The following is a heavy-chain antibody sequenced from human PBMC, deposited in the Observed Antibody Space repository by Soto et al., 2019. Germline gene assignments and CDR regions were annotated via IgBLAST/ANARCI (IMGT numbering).Heavy chain of an antibody. Sequence: EVQLVESGGGLVQPGGSLRLSCAASGFTFSSYSINWVRQAPGKGLECVSYISSSSSTIYYADSVKGRFTISRDNAKNSLYLQMNSLRAEDTAVYYCAREEGLLNWFDPWGQGNLVTVSS. CDR1: GFTFSSYS. CDR3: AREEGLLNWFDP. J-gene: IGHJ5*02. D-gene: IGHD1-26*01. V-gene: IGHV3-48*01. CDR2: ISSSSSTI.